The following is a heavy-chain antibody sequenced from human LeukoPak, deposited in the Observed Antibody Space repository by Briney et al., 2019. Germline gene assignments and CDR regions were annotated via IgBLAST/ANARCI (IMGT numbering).Heavy chain of an antibody. CDR1: GGSIRSGDYF. CDR2: IHYSGNT. CDR3: ARENNDYGGKKAFDY. V-gene: IGHV4-30-4*01. D-gene: IGHD4-23*01. J-gene: IGHJ4*02. Sequence: SQTLSLTCAVSGGSIRSGDYFWSWVRQPPGKGLEWIGHIHYSGNTYYNPSLKSRASISVDTSKNQFSLKLSSVTAADTAVYYCARENNDYGGKKAFDYWGQGTLVTVSS.